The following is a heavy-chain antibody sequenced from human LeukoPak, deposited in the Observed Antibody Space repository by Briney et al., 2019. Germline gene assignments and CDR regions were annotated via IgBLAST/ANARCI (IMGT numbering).Heavy chain of an antibody. CDR1: GFTVSSNY. CDR3: ARDGSYYYDSSGPPAFDI. CDR2: IYSGGST. Sequence: GGSMRLSCAASGFTVSSNYMSWVRQAPGKGLEWVSVIYSGGSTYYADSVKGRFTISRDNSKNTLYLQMNSLRAEDTAVYYCARDGSYYYDSSGPPAFDIWGQGTMVTVSS. D-gene: IGHD3-22*01. V-gene: IGHV3-53*01. J-gene: IGHJ3*02.